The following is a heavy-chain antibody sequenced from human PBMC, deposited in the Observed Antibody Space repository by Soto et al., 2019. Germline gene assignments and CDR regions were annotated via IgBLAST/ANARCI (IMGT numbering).Heavy chain of an antibody. CDR3: AKDRPFLGHCSSTSCYYGMDV. D-gene: IGHD2-2*03. Sequence: GGSLRLSCAASGFTFSSYAMSWVRQAPRKGLEWVSAISGSGGSTYYADSVKGRFTISRDNSKNTLYLQMNSLRAEATAVYYCAKDRPFLGHCSSTSCYYGMDVWGQGTTVTVSS. CDR1: GFTFSSYA. V-gene: IGHV3-23*01. J-gene: IGHJ6*02. CDR2: ISGSGGST.